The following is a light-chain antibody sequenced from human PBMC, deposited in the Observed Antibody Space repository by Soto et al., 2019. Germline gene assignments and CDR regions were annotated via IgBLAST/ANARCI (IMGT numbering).Light chain of an antibody. Sequence: EIVLTQSPATLSLSPGERATLSCRASQSISSFLAWYQQKPGQAPRLLIFEASNRATGIPARFSGSGSGTDFTLTISSLEPEDFAIYYCQQRSKWPCTFGQGTKLEI. V-gene: IGKV3-11*01. CDR3: QQRSKWPCT. CDR1: QSISSF. CDR2: EAS. J-gene: IGKJ2*02.